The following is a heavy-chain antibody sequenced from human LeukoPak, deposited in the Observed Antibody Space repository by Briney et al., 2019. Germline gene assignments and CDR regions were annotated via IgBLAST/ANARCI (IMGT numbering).Heavy chain of an antibody. D-gene: IGHD3-22*01. CDR2: ISAYNGNT. V-gene: IGHV1-18*01. CDR1: GYTFTSYG. Sequence: ASVKVSCKASGYTFTSYGISWVRQAPGQGLEWMGWISAYNGNTNYAQKLQGRVTMTTDTSTSTAYMELRSLRSDDTAVYYCASGPYYYDSSGYYGYYYYYMDVWGKGTTVTVSS. CDR3: ASGPYYYDSSGYYGYYYYYMDV. J-gene: IGHJ6*03.